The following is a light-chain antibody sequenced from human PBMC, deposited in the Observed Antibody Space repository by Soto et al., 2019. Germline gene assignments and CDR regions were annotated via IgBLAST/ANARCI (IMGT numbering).Light chain of an antibody. J-gene: IGKJ4*01. V-gene: IGKV3-15*01. CDR1: QSVSSN. Sequence: EIVMTQSPATLSVSPGERATLSCRASQSVSSNLAWYQQKPCQAPSLLIYGASTRVTGIPARFSGSGSGTEFTLTISSLQSEDFAVYYCQQYNNWPPPLTFGGGTKVEIK. CDR3: QQYNNWPPPLT. CDR2: GAS.